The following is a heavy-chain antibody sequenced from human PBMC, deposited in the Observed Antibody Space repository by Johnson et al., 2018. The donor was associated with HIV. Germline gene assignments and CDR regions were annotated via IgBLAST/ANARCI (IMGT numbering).Heavy chain of an antibody. V-gene: IGHV3-33*01. Sequence: QVLLVESGGGVVQFGRSLRLSCEASGFTFSKYGVHWVRQAPGKGLEWVAVIWYDGSNKYYADSVKGRFTISRDNSKNTLYLQMNSLRAEDTAVYYCARERIAAAGLDAFDIWGQGTMVTVSS. J-gene: IGHJ3*02. CDR3: ARERIAAAGLDAFDI. CDR2: IWYDGSNK. D-gene: IGHD6-13*01. CDR1: GFTFSKYG.